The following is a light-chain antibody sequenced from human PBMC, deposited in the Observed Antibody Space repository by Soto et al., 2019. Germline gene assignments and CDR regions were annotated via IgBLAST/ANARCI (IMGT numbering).Light chain of an antibody. J-gene: IGLJ2*01. CDR1: NIGSKS. CDR3: QVWDSSSDHVV. V-gene: IGLV3-21*04. CDR2: YDN. Sequence: ELTQPPSVSVAPGKTARITCGGNNIGSKSVHWYLQKPGQAPVLVIYYDNDRPSGIPERFSGSNSGNTATLTISRVEAGDEADYYCQVWDSSSDHVVFGGGTKLTVL.